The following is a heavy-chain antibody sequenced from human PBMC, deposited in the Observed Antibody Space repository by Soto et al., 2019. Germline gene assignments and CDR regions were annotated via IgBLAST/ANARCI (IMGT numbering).Heavy chain of an antibody. CDR2: IYSGGNT. CDR1: GFTVSTNY. J-gene: IGHJ4*02. D-gene: IGHD2-2*01. Sequence: EVQLVETGGGLIQPGESLRLSCAASGFTVSTNYMSWVRQAPGKGLEWVSVIYSGGNTYYADSVKGRFSMSRDKSKNTLFLQMNGLRAEVTAVYYCGRGSSDSDGNLRVDYWGQGTLVTVSS. CDR3: GRGSSDSDGNLRVDY. V-gene: IGHV3-53*02.